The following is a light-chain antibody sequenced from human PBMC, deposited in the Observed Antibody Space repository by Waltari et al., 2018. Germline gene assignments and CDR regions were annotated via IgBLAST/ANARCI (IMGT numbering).Light chain of an antibody. Sequence: DIHMTQSPSSVSASVGDRVSMSCRASHDISTSLAWYQQKSGKAPSLLIYHSSTLQSGVPSRFSRDGTGTEFTLTINSLHPEDFATYFCQQGDTSPPTFGPGTKVELK. CDR2: HSS. CDR3: QQGDTSPPT. J-gene: IGKJ1*01. V-gene: IGKV1-12*01. CDR1: HDISTS.